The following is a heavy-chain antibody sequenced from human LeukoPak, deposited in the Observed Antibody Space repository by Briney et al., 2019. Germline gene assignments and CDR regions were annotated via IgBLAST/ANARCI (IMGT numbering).Heavy chain of an antibody. J-gene: IGHJ6*03. Sequence: SETLSLTCTVSGGSISSSSYYWSWIRQPPGKGLEWIGYIYCSGSTNYNPSLKSRVTISVDTSKNQFSLKLSSVTAADTAVYYCARATLWFGELLSGDYYYYYMDVWGKGTTVTVSS. CDR2: IYCSGST. D-gene: IGHD3-10*01. CDR3: ARATLWFGELLSGDYYYYYMDV. V-gene: IGHV4-61*01. CDR1: GGSISSSSYY.